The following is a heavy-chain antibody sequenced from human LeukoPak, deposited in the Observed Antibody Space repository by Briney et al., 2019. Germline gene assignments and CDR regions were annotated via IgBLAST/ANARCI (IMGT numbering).Heavy chain of an antibody. V-gene: IGHV1-2*02. CDR2: INPNSGGT. Sequence: ASVKVSCKASGYTFTGYYMHWVRQAPRQGLEWMGWINPNSGGTNYAQKFQGRVTMTRDTSISTAYMELSRLRSDDTAVYYCARDLGFRVYSRGAFDIWGQGTMVTVSS. J-gene: IGHJ3*02. CDR1: GYTFTGYY. CDR3: ARDLGFRVYSRGAFDI. D-gene: IGHD1-26*01.